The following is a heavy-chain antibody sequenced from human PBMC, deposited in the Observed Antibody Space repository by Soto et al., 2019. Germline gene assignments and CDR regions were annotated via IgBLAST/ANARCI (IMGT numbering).Heavy chain of an antibody. J-gene: IGHJ6*02. V-gene: IGHV5-10-1*01. CDR1: GYSSNSYW. CDR2: IDPSDSYT. Sequence: HGESLRVSCKGSGYSSNSYWISWVRQMPGKGLEMVGRIDPSDSYTNYSPSFQGPVTISADKSIGTAYLQWSSLKASDTAMYYCARLRGTIFGEANPYYYYGMDVWGQGTTVKSP. CDR3: ARLRGTIFGEANPYYYYGMDV. D-gene: IGHD3-3*01.